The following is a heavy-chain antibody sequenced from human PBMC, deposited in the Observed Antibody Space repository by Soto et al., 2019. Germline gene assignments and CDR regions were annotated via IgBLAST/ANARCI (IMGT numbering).Heavy chain of an antibody. Sequence: SETLSLTCTVSGGPIRNYYWTWIRQSPGKGLEWIGYIDYSGGTYYNPSLKGRVIISVDRSKSQFSLKLNSVTAADTAVYYCATRSQGYYFGMDVWGQGTTVTVSS. CDR3: ATRSQGYYFGMDV. CDR2: IDYSGGT. J-gene: IGHJ6*02. D-gene: IGHD2-21*01. V-gene: IGHV4-59*01. CDR1: GGPIRNYY.